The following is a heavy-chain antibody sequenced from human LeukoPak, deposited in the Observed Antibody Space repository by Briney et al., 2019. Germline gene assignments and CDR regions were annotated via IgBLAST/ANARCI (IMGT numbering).Heavy chain of an antibody. CDR3: AKPSDYYDSSGYSPHDY. J-gene: IGHJ4*02. D-gene: IGHD3-22*01. V-gene: IGHV3-23*01. CDR1: GFTFSSYA. Sequence: GGSLRLSCAASGFTFSSYAMSWVRQAPGKGLEWVSSTSGNVGNTYYADSVKGRFTISRDNSKNTLYLQMNSLRAEDTAVYYCAKPSDYYDSSGYSPHDYWGQGTLVTVSS. CDR2: TSGNVGNT.